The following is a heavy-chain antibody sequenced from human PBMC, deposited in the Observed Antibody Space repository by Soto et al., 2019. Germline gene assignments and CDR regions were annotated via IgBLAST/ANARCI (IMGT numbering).Heavy chain of an antibody. CDR3: ARVRALAADGMDV. CDR2: ISSSSSYT. J-gene: IGHJ6*02. D-gene: IGHD6-19*01. CDR1: GFTFSDYY. Sequence: QVQLAESGGGLVKPGGSLRLSCAASGFTFSDYYMIWIRQAPAKGLKRVSYISSSSSYTNYADSVKGRFTIARDNAKNSVYLQMNRLRADDTAVYYCARVRALAADGMDVWGQGTTVTVSS. V-gene: IGHV3-11*05.